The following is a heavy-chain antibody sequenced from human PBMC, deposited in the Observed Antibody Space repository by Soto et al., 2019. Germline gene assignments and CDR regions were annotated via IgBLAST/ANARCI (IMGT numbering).Heavy chain of an antibody. V-gene: IGHV3-7*01. D-gene: IGHD4-17*01. CDR3: GRDPGYGALDY. CDR1: GFTFSHYW. Sequence: EVQLVDSGGDLVQPGGSLRLSCAASGFTFSHYWMTWVRQAPGKGLEWVANINQDGSVKTYLDSMKGRLTISRDNAQDSLYLQMDSLRAEDTAVCYCGRDPGYGALDYWGQGTLVTVSA. J-gene: IGHJ4*02. CDR2: INQDGSVK.